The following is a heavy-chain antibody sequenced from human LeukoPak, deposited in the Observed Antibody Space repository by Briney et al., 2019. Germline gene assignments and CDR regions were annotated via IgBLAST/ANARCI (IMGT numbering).Heavy chain of an antibody. CDR1: GVSISSGAYY. CDR2: IYYSGST. D-gene: IGHD5-12*01. V-gene: IGHV4-31*03. CDR3: ARALKGLGYLFDY. Sequence: SETLSLTCTVSGVSISSGAYYWSWIRQHPGKGLEYIGDIYYSGSTYHNPSLKSRVTISLDTSKNQFSLRLSSVTAADTAVFYCARALKGLGYLFDYWGQGSLVTVSS. J-gene: IGHJ4*02.